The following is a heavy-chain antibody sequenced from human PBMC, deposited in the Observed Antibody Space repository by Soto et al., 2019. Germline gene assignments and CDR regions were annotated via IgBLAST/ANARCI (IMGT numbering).Heavy chain of an antibody. CDR2: ISAYNGNT. J-gene: IGHJ6*03. V-gene: IGHV1-18*01. Sequence: ASVKVSCKASGYTFTSYGISWVRQAPGQGLEWMGWISAYNGNTNYAQKLQGRVTMTTDTCTSTAYMELRSLRSDDTAVYYCARSPLFWSGSLEEYYYYYMDVWGKGTTVTVSS. CDR3: ARSPLFWSGSLEEYYYYYMDV. CDR1: GYTFTSYG. D-gene: IGHD3-3*01.